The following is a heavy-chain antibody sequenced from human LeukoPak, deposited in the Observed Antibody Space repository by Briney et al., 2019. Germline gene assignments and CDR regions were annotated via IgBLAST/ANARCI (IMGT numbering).Heavy chain of an antibody. CDR2: INPNSGGT. CDR1: GYTFTGYY. V-gene: IGHV1-2*02. CDR3: ASRPTLENWFDP. Sequence: ASVTVSCKASGYTFTGYYMHWVRQAPGQGLEWMGWINPNSGGTNYAQKFQGRVTMTRDTSISTAYMELSRLRSDDTAVYYCASRPTLENWFDPWGQGTLVTVSS. J-gene: IGHJ5*02.